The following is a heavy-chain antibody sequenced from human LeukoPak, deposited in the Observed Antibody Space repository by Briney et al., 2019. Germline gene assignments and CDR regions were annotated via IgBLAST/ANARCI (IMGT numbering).Heavy chain of an antibody. D-gene: IGHD3-10*01. CDR3: ARDGMLRGVFDY. CDR1: GFTLSGYE. Sequence: PGGSLRLSCAASGFTLSGYEMNWVRQAPGKGLEWLSFMRGSGSITYYADSLKGRFTISRDNAKNLLFLQINSLRAEDSALYYCARDGMLRGVFDYWGQGTLLTVSS. V-gene: IGHV3-48*03. J-gene: IGHJ4*02. CDR2: MRGSGSIT.